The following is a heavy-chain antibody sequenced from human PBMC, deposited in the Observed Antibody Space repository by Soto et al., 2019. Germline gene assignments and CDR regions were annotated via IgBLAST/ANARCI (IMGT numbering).Heavy chain of an antibody. CDR2: ISYDGSNK. Sequence: GGSQRLSYAACGFTFSSYGMHWVRQAPGKGLEWVAVISYDGSNKYYADSVKGRFTISRDNSKNTLYLQMNSLRAEDTAVYYCANSGYPNDYWGQGT. CDR1: GFTFSSYG. V-gene: IGHV3-30*18. J-gene: IGHJ4*02. CDR3: ANSGYPNDY. D-gene: IGHD5-18*01.